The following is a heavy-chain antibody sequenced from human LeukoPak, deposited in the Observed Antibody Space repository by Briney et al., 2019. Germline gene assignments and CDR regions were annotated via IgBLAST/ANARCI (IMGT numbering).Heavy chain of an antibody. D-gene: IGHD5-18*01. V-gene: IGHV3-23*01. CDR1: GFTFSDYA. Sequence: GGSLRLSCAASGFTFSDYAMNWVRQAPGKGLEWVSSIDSSGVATDSADSVMGRFTISRDNSKNSVYLQMHSLRAEDTAVYYCARGQSWIQLWVSGDYWGQGTLVTVSS. CDR2: IDSSGVAT. J-gene: IGHJ4*02. CDR3: ARGQSWIQLWVSGDY.